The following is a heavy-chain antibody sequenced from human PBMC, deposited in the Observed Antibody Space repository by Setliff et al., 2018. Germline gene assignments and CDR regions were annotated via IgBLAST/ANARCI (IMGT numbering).Heavy chain of an antibody. CDR1: GYTFTNSI. CDR2: ISAYNGNT. J-gene: IGHJ4*02. D-gene: IGHD3-10*01. CDR3: ARVDYYGSGNYYDH. V-gene: IGHV1-18*04. Sequence: VASVKVSCKASGYTFTNSIMNWVRQAPGQGLEWMGWISAYNGNTYHAQKFQDRLSMTTDTSTSTAYMELSSLRSDDTAVYYCARVDYYGSGNYYDHWGQGTLVTVSS.